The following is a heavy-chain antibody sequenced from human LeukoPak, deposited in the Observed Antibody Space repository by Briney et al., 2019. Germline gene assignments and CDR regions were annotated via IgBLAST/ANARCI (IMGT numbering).Heavy chain of an antibody. CDR3: ARENGNKYYFDY. CDR2: ISSNSKYT. J-gene: IGHJ4*02. CDR1: GFMFSDYF. D-gene: IGHD2-8*01. Sequence: PGVSLRLFCAASGFMFSDYFMSWIRPAPGEELEWISYISSNSKYTMYADSVKGRFTTSRDNAKKSLYLEMNSLRAEDTAVYYCARENGNKYYFDYWGQGTLVTVSS. V-gene: IGHV3-11*05.